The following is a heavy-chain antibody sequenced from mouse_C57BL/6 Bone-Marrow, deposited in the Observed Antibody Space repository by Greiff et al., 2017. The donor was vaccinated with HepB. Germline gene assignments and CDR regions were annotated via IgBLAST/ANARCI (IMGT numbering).Heavy chain of an antibody. J-gene: IGHJ3*01. CDR3: ARPPFAY. V-gene: IGHV5-6*01. CDR1: GFTFSSYG. Sequence: EVMLVESGGDLVKPGGSLKLSCAASGFTFSSYGMSWVRQTPDKRLEWVATISSGGSYTYYPDSVKGRVTISRDNAKNTLYLQMSSLKSEDTAMYYCARPPFAYWGQGTRVTVSA. CDR2: ISSGGSYT.